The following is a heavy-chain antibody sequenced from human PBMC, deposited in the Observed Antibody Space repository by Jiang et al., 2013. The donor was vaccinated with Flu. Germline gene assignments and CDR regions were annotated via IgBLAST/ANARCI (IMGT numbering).Heavy chain of an antibody. CDR2: ISYSGST. Sequence: TPSLTCTVSGGSIRSYYWSWIRQPSGKGLDWIGYISYSGSTNYNPSLKSRVTISVDTSKNQFSLKLSSVTAADTAVYYCARNYDSSGYGAFDIWGQGTMVTVSS. J-gene: IGHJ3*02. V-gene: IGHV4-59*01. CDR3: ARNYDSSGYGAFDI. CDR1: GGSIRSYY. D-gene: IGHD3-22*01.